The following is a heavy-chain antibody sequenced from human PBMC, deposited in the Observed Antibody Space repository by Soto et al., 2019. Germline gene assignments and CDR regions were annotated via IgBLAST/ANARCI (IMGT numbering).Heavy chain of an antibody. Sequence: QVQLVESGGGVVQPGRSLRLSCAVSGFSFNSYTLHWVRQAPDKGLEWVAVISYDGSNKYYAGSVKGRFTISRDSSKNTLYLQMNGLRTEDTALYYCARVTGDRFDYWGQGTLVTVST. CDR1: GFSFNSYT. V-gene: IGHV3-30-3*01. J-gene: IGHJ4*02. D-gene: IGHD2-21*02. CDR3: ARVTGDRFDY. CDR2: ISYDGSNK.